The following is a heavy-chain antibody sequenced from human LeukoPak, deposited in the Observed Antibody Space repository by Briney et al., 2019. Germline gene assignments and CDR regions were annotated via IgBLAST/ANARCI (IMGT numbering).Heavy chain of an antibody. V-gene: IGHV3-48*03. Sequence: PGGSLRLSCAASGFTFSSYEMNWVRQAPGKGLEWVSYISSSGSTIYYADSVKGRFTISRDNAKNSLYLQMNSLRAEDTAVYYCARGALGYSYGYYYFDYWGQRTLVTVSS. CDR3: ARGALGYSYGYYYFDY. CDR1: GFTFSSYE. D-gene: IGHD5-18*01. CDR2: ISSSGSTI. J-gene: IGHJ4*02.